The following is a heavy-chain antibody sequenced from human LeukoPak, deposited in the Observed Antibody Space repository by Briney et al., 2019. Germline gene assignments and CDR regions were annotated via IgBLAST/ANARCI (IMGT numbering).Heavy chain of an antibody. V-gene: IGHV1-8*01. CDR1: GYTFTSYD. J-gene: IGHJ3*02. D-gene: IGHD2-15*01. Sequence: ASVKDSCKGSGYTFTSYDINWVRQATGQGLEWMGWMNPNSGNTGYAQKLQGRVNMTRNTSISTAYMELSSLRSEDTGVYYCARGYGIVVVVAATYDAFDIWGQGTMVTVSS. CDR2: MNPNSGNT. CDR3: ARGYGIVVVVAATYDAFDI.